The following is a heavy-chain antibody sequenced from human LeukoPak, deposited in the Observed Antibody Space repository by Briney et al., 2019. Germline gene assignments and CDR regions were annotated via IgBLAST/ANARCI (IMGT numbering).Heavy chain of an antibody. V-gene: IGHV3-7*04. Sequence: PGGSLRLSCATSGFTFSNFWMSWVRQAPGRGLECVANIHPEGDEKYHVESVKGRFTISRDNARNLLFLQMNGLRVEDTVVYYCARGDDFSGDHWGQGTLVTVSS. CDR2: IHPEGDEK. J-gene: IGHJ4*02. CDR3: ARGDDFSGDH. CDR1: GFTFSNFW. D-gene: IGHD1-1*01.